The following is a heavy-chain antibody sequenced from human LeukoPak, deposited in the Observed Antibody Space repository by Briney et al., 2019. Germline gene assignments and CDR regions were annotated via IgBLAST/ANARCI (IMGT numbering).Heavy chain of an antibody. V-gene: IGHV1-24*01. CDR2: FDPEDGET. CDR1: GYTLTELS. CDR3: ARGYSGYVDAEYFQH. Sequence: ASVKVSCKVSGYTLTELSMHWVRQAPGKGLEWMGGFDPEDGETIYAQKLQGRVTMTTDTSTSTAYMELRSLRSDDTAVYYCARGYSGYVDAEYFQHWGQGTLVTVSS. J-gene: IGHJ1*01. D-gene: IGHD5-12*01.